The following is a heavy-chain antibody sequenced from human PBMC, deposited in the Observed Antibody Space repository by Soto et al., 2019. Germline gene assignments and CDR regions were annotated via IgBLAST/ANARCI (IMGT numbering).Heavy chain of an antibody. CDR1: GFSLTTGGEC. V-gene: IGHV2-5*01. CDR3: AHRLTGHGMAV. Sequence: QITLKESGPTLVKPTQTLTLTCTFSGFSLTTGGECVGWFRQPPGKALEWLADLYWNTEKNHSPSLRGRLIIAKDTSRDQVFLTVTNVDPPDTATYYFAHRLTGHGMAVWGQGTTVTVSS. CDR2: LYWNTEK. D-gene: IGHD3-16*01. J-gene: IGHJ6*02.